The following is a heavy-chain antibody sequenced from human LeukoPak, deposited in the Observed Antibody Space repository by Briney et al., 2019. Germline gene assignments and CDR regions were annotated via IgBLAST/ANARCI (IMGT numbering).Heavy chain of an antibody. CDR1: GFTFSGSA. D-gene: IGHD2-2*01. J-gene: IGHJ4*02. V-gene: IGHV3-73*01. CDR3: TRPWYCSGTSCPLDY. Sequence: GGSLRLSCAASGFTFSGSAMHWVRQASGKGLEWIARMRSKINSYATAYAASVKGRFTISRDDSKNTAYLKMNSLKIEDTAVYYCTRPWYCSGTSCPLDYWGQGILVTVSS. CDR2: MRSKINSYAT.